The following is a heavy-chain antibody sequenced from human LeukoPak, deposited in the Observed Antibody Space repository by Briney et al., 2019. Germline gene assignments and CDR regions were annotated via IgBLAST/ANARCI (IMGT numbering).Heavy chain of an antibody. CDR1: GYYIKTGYF. CDR3: ARVTRNMGWFFDC. Sequence: SETLSLTCDVSGYYIKTGYFWGWIRQPPGKGLEWIGSTSHIGNTYYNPSLKSRLSMSTHTSNNQFFLRLTSVTAADTAIYYCARVTRNMGWFFDCWGQGILVTVSS. CDR2: TSHIGNT. V-gene: IGHV4-38-2*01. J-gene: IGHJ4*02. D-gene: IGHD3/OR15-3a*01.